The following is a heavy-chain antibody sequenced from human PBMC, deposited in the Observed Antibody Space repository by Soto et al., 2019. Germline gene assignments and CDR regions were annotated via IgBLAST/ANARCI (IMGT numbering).Heavy chain of an antibody. Sequence: QVQLVESGGGLLKPGGSLRLSCAASGFTFSDYYMNWIRQAPGKGLEWVSYISSGAITIYYADSVKGRFTISRDNAKNSLYLQMNSLRAEDTAVYYCAGQYSSSSVEFWGQGTLVTVSS. D-gene: IGHD6-6*01. CDR3: AGQYSSSSVEF. J-gene: IGHJ4*02. V-gene: IGHV3-11*01. CDR1: GFTFSDYY. CDR2: ISSGAITI.